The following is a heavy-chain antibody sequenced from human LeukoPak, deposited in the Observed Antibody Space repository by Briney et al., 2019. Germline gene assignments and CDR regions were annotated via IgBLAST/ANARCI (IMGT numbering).Heavy chain of an antibody. V-gene: IGHV3-23*01. J-gene: IGHJ4*02. D-gene: IGHD3-22*01. CDR2: ISVSGGSI. CDR1: GFTFSNYA. CDR3: AKEHSVFTMMRGLDS. Sequence: AGGSLRLSCAASGFTFSNYALHWVRQAPGKGLEWVSGISVSGGSIYYADSVTGRFTISRDNSKDTLYLQMNSLRVEDTALYYCAKEHSVFTMMRGLDSWGQGTLVTVSS.